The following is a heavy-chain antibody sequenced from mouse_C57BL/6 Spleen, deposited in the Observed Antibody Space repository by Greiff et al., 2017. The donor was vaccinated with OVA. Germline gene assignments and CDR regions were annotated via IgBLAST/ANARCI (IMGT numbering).Heavy chain of an antibody. CDR1: GYTFTSYW. V-gene: IGHV1-72*01. CDR2: IDPNSGGT. CDR3: ARGNGEPVYAMDY. J-gene: IGHJ4*01. Sequence: VQLQQPGAELVKPGASVKLSCKASGYTFTSYWMHWVKQRPGRGLEWIGRIDPNSGGTKYNEKFKSKATLTVDKSSSTAYMQLSSLTSEDSAVYSCARGNGEPVYAMDYWGQGTSVTVSS.